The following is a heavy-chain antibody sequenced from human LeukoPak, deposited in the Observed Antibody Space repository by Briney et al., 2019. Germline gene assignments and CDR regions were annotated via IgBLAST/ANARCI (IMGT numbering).Heavy chain of an antibody. Sequence: GGSLRLSCTVSGLIYSSYAIRGAREARGKGVEGVTDISGRGGSTYYADSVKGRHTISRDNEKDTLYLQMNSLRAEDTAVYYCAKDLSMAPFDYWGQGTLVTVSS. D-gene: IGHD5-24*01. CDR3: AKDLSMAPFDY. V-gene: IGHV3-23*01. J-gene: IGHJ4*02. CDR2: ISGRGGST. CDR1: GLIYSSYA.